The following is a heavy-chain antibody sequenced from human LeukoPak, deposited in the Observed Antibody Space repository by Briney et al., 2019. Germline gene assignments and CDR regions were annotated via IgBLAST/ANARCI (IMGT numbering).Heavy chain of an antibody. CDR1: GYTFTGYY. CDR3: AREGSFWSGYPSGMDV. Sequence: GASVKVSCKASGYTFTGYYMHWVRQAPGQGLEWMGWINPNSGGTNYAQKFQGRVTMTRDTSISTAYMELSRLRSDDTAVYYCAREGSFWSGYPSGMDVWGQGTTVTVSS. CDR2: INPNSGGT. V-gene: IGHV1-2*02. J-gene: IGHJ6*02. D-gene: IGHD3-3*01.